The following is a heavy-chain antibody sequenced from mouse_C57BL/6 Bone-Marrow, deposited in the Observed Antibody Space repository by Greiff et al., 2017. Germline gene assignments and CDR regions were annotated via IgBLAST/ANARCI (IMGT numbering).Heavy chain of an antibody. V-gene: IGHV7-3*01. CDR1: GFTFTDYY. CDR2: IRNKANGYTT. Sequence: EVMLVESGGGLVQPGGSLSLSCAASGFTFTDYYMSWVRQPPGKALEWLGFIRNKANGYTTEFSASVQGRFTISRDNSQSIIYLQMNALRAEDSATYYCARYFRGYFDYWGQGTTLTVSS. CDR3: ARYFRGYFDY. J-gene: IGHJ2*01.